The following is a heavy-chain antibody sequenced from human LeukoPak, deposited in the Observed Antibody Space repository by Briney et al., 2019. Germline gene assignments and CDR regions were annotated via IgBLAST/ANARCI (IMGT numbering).Heavy chain of an antibody. D-gene: IGHD3-22*01. Sequence: GGSLRLSCAASGFTFSSYAMSWVRQAPGKGLEWVSAISGSGGSTYYADSVKGRFTISRDNSKNTLYLQMNSLRAEDTAVYYRAKAGGTSYYDSSGPSRVYWGQGTLVTVSS. V-gene: IGHV3-23*01. CDR3: AKAGGTSYYDSSGPSRVY. CDR1: GFTFSSYA. J-gene: IGHJ4*02. CDR2: ISGSGGST.